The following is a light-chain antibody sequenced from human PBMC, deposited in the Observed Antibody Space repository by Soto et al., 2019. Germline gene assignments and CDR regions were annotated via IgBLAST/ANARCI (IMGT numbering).Light chain of an antibody. J-gene: IGKJ1*01. Sequence: EVVLTQSPGTLSLSPGERATLSCSASQSVSRYLAWYQQKPGQAPRLLIYDASIRAAGIPDRFSGSGSGTDFTLTIRRLEPDDFEVYYCQQYGSLPRTFGQGTKVDIK. V-gene: IGKV3-20*01. CDR1: QSVSRY. CDR3: QQYGSLPRT. CDR2: DAS.